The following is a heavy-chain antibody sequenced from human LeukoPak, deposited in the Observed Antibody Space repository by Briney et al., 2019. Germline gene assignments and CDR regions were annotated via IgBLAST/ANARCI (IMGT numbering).Heavy chain of an antibody. J-gene: IGHJ5*02. CDR3: ARRVEGIRTGFDP. CDR1: GGSISSSSYY. Sequence: PSETLSLTCTVSGGSISSSSYYWGWIRQPPGKGLEWIGSIYYSGSTYYNPSLKSRVTISVDTSKNQSSLKLSSVTAADTAVYYCARRVEGIRTGFDPWGQGTLVTVSS. V-gene: IGHV4-39*01. CDR2: IYYSGST. D-gene: IGHD5-24*01.